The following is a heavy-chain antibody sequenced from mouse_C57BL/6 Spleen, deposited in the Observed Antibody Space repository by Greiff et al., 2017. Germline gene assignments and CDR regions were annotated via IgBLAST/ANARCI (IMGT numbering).Heavy chain of an antibody. Sequence: EVQRVESGEGLVKPGGSLKLSCAASGFTFSSYAMSWVRQTPEKRLEWVAYISSGGDYIYYADPVKGRFTISRDNARNTLYLQMSSLKSEDTAMYYCTRGLFITTVVERFYYAMDYWGQGTSVTVSS. CDR2: ISSGGDYI. D-gene: IGHD1-1*01. V-gene: IGHV5-9-1*02. CDR1: GFTFSSYA. CDR3: TRGLFITTVVERFYYAMDY. J-gene: IGHJ4*01.